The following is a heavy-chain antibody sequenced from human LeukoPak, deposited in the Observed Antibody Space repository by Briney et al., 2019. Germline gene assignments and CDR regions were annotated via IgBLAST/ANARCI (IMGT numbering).Heavy chain of an antibody. D-gene: IGHD3-22*01. CDR1: GFTFSSYS. V-gene: IGHV3-21*01. Sequence: GGSLRLSCAASGFTFSSYSMNWVRQAPGKGLEWVSSISSSSSYIYYADSVKGRFTISRDNAKNSLYLQMNSLRAEDTAVYYCARANPYYYDSSGYRVPDAFDIWGKGTMVTVSS. CDR3: ARANPYYYDSSGYRVPDAFDI. J-gene: IGHJ3*02. CDR2: ISSSSSYI.